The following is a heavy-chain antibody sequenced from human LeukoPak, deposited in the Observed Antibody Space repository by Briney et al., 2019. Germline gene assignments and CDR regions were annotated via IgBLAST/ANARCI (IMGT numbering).Heavy chain of an antibody. CDR2: ISGSGGST. D-gene: IGHD6-13*01. J-gene: IGHJ4*02. CDR3: AKASSSWYSEIDY. V-gene: IGHV3-23*01. CDR1: GFTFSDYY. Sequence: GGSLRLSCAASGFTFSDYYMSWIRQAPGKGLEWVSSISGSGGSTNYADSVKGRFFISRDKSGNTLFLQMSSLRAEDTAVYYCAKASSSWYSEIDYWGQGTQVTVSS.